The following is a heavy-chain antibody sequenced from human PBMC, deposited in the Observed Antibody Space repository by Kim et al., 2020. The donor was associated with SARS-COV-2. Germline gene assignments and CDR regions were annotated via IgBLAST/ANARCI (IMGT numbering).Heavy chain of an antibody. CDR3: ARDYEGSRPAALPHDAFDI. D-gene: IGHD2-2*01. J-gene: IGHJ3*02. CDR2: ISYDGSNK. V-gene: IGHV3-30*04. Sequence: GGSLRLSCAASGFTFSSYAMHWVRQAPGKGLEWVAVISYDGSNKYYADSVKGRFTISRDNSKNTLYLQMNSLRAEDTAVYYCARDYEGSRPAALPHDAFDIWGQGTMVTVSS. CDR1: GFTFSSYA.